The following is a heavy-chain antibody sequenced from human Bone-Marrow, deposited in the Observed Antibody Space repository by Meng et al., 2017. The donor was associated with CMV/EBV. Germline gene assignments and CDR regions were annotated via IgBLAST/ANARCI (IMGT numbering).Heavy chain of an antibody. V-gene: IGHV3-30*04. Sequence: SCKASGFTFSSYAMHWVRQAPGKGLEWVAVISYDGSNKYYADSVKGRFTISRDNSKNTLYLQMNSLRAEDTAVYYCARDCEEFWSGYYLDYWGQGTLVTVSS. CDR2: ISYDGSNK. J-gene: IGHJ4*02. CDR3: ARDCEEFWSGYYLDY. CDR1: GFTFSSYA. D-gene: IGHD3-3*01.